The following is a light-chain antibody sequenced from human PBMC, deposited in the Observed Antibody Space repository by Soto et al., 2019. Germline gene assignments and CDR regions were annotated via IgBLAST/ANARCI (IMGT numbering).Light chain of an antibody. V-gene: IGKV1-39*01. J-gene: IGKJ1*01. CDR3: QQNYSSPWT. CDR1: QSISSY. Sequence: DIQMTQSPSSLSASVGDRVTITCRASQSISSYLNWYQQKPGQAPKLLIYAASSLQSGVPSRFSGSGSGTDFTLTISSLQPEDFATYYCQQNYSSPWTFGQGTKVEIK. CDR2: AAS.